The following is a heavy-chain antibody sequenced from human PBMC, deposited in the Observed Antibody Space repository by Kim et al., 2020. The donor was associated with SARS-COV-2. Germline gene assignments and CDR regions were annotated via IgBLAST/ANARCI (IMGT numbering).Heavy chain of an antibody. J-gene: IGHJ4*02. V-gene: IGHV3-23*01. D-gene: IGHD3-10*01. Sequence: YADTVKTRFTISRDKTKNTLYLQMKSLGGEDSAIYYCARHVFRGVNDLDYWGQGTQVTGYS. CDR3: ARHVFRGVNDLDY.